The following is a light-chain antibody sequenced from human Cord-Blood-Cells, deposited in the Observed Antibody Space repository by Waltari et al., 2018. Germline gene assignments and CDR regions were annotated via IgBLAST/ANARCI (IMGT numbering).Light chain of an antibody. Sequence: EIVLTQSPGTLSLSPGERPTPSCRASQSVSSSYLAWYQQKPGQAPRLLIYGASSRATGIPDRFSGSGSGTDFTLTISRLEPEDFAVYYCQQYGSPYTFGQGTKLEIK. CDR1: QSVSSSY. CDR3: QQYGSPYT. V-gene: IGKV3-20*01. J-gene: IGKJ2*01. CDR2: GAS.